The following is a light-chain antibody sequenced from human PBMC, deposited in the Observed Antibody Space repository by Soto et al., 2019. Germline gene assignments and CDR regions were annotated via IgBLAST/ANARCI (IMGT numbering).Light chain of an antibody. Sequence: EIVLTQSPGTLSLSPGERATLSCRASQRVTSRYLAWYQQKPGQAPRLLIYYASNRATGIPARFSGSGSGTEFTLTISDLQSEDSAVYFCQQYKSWPPITFGQGTRLEIK. J-gene: IGKJ5*01. CDR1: QRVTSRY. CDR2: YAS. CDR3: QQYKSWPPIT. V-gene: IGKV3D-15*01.